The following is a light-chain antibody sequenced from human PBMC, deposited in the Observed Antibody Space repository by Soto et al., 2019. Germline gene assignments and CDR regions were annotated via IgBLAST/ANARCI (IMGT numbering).Light chain of an antibody. CDR2: EVS. CDR1: SSDVGVYNS. Sequence: QSALTQPASVSGSPGQSITISCTGTSSDVGVYNSVSWYQQHPGKAPKLMIYEVSNRPSGVSNRFSGSKSGNTASLTISGLQAEDEADYYCSSYTTSITVIFGGGTKVTVL. V-gene: IGLV2-14*01. J-gene: IGLJ2*01. CDR3: SSYTTSITVI.